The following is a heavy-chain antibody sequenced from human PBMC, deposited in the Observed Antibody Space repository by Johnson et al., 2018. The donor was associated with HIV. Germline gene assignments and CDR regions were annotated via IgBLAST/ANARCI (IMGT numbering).Heavy chain of an antibody. CDR1: GFTFSDYY. Sequence: VQLVESGGGLVKPGGSLRLSCAASGFTFSDYYMSWIRQAPGKGLERVSYISSRGSPIYYADSVKGRFPISRDNAKNALYVQMNSLRAEDTAVYYCARDHSGYDSVTAAFDIWGQGTMVTVSS. J-gene: IGHJ3*02. CDR2: ISSRGSPI. CDR3: ARDHSGYDSVTAAFDI. V-gene: IGHV3-11*04. D-gene: IGHD5-12*01.